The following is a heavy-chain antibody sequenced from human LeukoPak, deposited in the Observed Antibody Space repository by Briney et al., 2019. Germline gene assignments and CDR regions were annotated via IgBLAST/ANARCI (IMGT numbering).Heavy chain of an antibody. CDR3: ARGPQPYYYDSSGHPEYFQH. Sequence: ASVKVSCKASGYTFTGYYMHWVRQAPGQGLEWMGWINPNSGGTNYAQKFQGRVTMTRDTSISTAYMELSRLRSDDTAVYYCARGPQPYYYDSSGHPEYFQHWGQGTLDTVSS. CDR1: GYTFTGYY. D-gene: IGHD3-22*01. J-gene: IGHJ1*01. V-gene: IGHV1-2*02. CDR2: INPNSGGT.